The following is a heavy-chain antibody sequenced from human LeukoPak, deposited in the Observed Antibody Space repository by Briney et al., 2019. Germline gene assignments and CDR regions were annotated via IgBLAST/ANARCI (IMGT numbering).Heavy chain of an antibody. Sequence: PSETLSLTCAVYGGSFSGYYWSWIRQPPGKGLEWIGEINHSGSTNYSPSLKSRVTISVDTSKNQFSLKLSSVTAADTAVYYCALIVATIPFSDYWGQGTLVTVSS. J-gene: IGHJ4*02. CDR1: GGSFSGYY. D-gene: IGHD5-12*01. CDR2: INHSGST. CDR3: ALIVATIPFSDY. V-gene: IGHV4-34*01.